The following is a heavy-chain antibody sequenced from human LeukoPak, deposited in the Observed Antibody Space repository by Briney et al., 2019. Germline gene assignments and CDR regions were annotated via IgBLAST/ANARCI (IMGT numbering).Heavy chain of an antibody. CDR3: AGVVASTSLDS. CDR2: SYYSGST. V-gene: IGHV4-59*01. CDR1: GGAISSYY. J-gene: IGHJ4*02. Sequence: SETRSLTCTVSGGAISSYYGSWIRQPPGKGLEWIGYSYYSGSTNYNPSLKSRVTISVDTSKNQFSLKLSSVPAAETAIYYCAGVVASTSLDSWGQGTLVTVSS. D-gene: IGHD2-15*01.